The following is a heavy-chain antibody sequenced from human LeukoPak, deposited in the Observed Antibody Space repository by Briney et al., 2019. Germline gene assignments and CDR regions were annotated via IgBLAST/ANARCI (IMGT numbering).Heavy chain of an antibody. V-gene: IGHV3-23*01. CDR2: ISGSGGST. Sequence: GSLRLSCAASGFTFSSYAMSWVRQAPGKGLEWVSAISGSGGSTYYADSVKGRFTISRDNSKNTLYLQMNSLRAEDTAVYYCTKATYDSSGYYGNYWGQGTLVTVSS. D-gene: IGHD3-22*01. J-gene: IGHJ4*02. CDR3: TKATYDSSGYYGNY. CDR1: GFTFSSYA.